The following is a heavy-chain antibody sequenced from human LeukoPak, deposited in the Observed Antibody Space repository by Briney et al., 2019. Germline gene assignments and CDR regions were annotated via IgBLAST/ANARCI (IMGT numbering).Heavy chain of an antibody. CDR1: GGSISSYY. CDR3: ARSPGLEADAFDI. J-gene: IGHJ3*02. D-gene: IGHD3-10*01. V-gene: IGHV4-59*01. CDR2: IYYSGST. Sequence: SETLSLTCTVSGGSISSYYWSWIRQPPGKGLEWIGYIYYSGSTNYNPSLKSRVTISVDTSKNQFSLKLSSVTAADTAVYYCARSPGLEADAFDIWGQGTMVTVSS.